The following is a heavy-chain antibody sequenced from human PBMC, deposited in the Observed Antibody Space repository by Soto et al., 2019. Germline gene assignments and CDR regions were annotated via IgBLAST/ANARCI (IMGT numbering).Heavy chain of an antibody. CDR2: IKSKTDGGTT. CDR1: GFTFSNAW. J-gene: IGHJ6*03. CDR3: TTVYYYYYMDV. V-gene: IGHV3-15*01. Sequence: GESLKISCAASGFTFSNAWMSWVRQAPGKGLEWVGRIKSKTDGGTTDYAAPVKGRFTILRDDSKNTLYLQMNSLKTEDTAVYYCTTVYYYYYMDVWGKGTTVTVSS.